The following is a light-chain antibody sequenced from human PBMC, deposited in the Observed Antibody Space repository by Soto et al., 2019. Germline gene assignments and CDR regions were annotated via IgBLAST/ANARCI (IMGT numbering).Light chain of an antibody. CDR3: SSYTGSAALVI. Sequence: QSALTQPASVSGSLGQSITISCTGTSIDVGGYNYVSWYQQHPGQAPKLLMYDVSHRPSGISYRFSGSKSGNTASLTISGLQAEDEADYSGSSYTGSAALVIFGGGTKLTVL. V-gene: IGLV2-14*03. J-gene: IGLJ2*01. CDR1: SIDVGGYNY. CDR2: DVS.